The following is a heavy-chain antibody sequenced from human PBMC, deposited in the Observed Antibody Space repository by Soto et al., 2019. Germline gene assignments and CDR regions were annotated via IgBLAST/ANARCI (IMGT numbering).Heavy chain of an antibody. CDR3: AKDGADSGYDMSSYYFDY. CDR1: GFTFDDYA. CDR2: ISWSSGSI. Sequence: EVQLVASGGGLVQPGRSLRLSCAASGFTFDDYAMHWVRQAPGKGLEWVSGISWSSGSIGYADSVKGRFTISRDTGKKPLYLQMNSLRAEDTALYYCAKDGADSGYDMSSYYFDYWGQGTLVTVAS. J-gene: IGHJ4*02. D-gene: IGHD5-12*01. V-gene: IGHV3-9*01.